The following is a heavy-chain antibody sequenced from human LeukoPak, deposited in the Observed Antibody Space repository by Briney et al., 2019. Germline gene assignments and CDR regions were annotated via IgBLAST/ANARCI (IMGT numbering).Heavy chain of an antibody. J-gene: IGHJ5*02. CDR1: GGSISSYY. D-gene: IGHD3-9*01. CDR2: IYYSGST. Sequence: SETLSLTCTVSGGSISSYYWSWIRQPPGKGLEWIGYIYYSGSTNYNPSLKSRVTISVDTSKNQFSLKLRSVTAADTAVYYCARAAETRLLRYFDWLWSEFWFDPWGQGTLVTVSS. CDR3: ARAAETRLLRYFDWLWSEFWFDP. V-gene: IGHV4-59*01.